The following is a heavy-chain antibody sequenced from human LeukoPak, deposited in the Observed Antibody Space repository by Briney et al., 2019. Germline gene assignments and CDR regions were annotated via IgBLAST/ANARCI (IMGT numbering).Heavy chain of an antibody. CDR2: IYYSGST. V-gene: IGHV4-59*08. CDR3: ARAGGGNSIDY. Sequence: SETLSLTCTVSGGPISSYYWSWIRQPSGKGLEWIGYIYYSGSTNYNPSLKSRVTISVDTSKNQFSLKLGSVTAADTAVYYCARAGGGNSIDYWGQGTLVTVSS. CDR1: GGPISSYY. D-gene: IGHD4-23*01. J-gene: IGHJ4*02.